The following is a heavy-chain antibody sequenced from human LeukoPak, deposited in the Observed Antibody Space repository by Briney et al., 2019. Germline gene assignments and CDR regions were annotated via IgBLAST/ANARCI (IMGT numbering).Heavy chain of an antibody. CDR3: AREDYGSGSYYNSNPDYYYGMDV. J-gene: IGHJ6*02. D-gene: IGHD3-10*01. Sequence: ASVKVSCKASGYTFTSYGISWVRQAPGQGLEWMGWISAYNGNTNYAQKLQGRVTMTIDTSTSTAYMELRSLRSDDTAVYYCAREDYGSGSYYNSNPDYYYGMDVWGQGTTVTVSS. V-gene: IGHV1-18*01. CDR1: GYTFTSYG. CDR2: ISAYNGNT.